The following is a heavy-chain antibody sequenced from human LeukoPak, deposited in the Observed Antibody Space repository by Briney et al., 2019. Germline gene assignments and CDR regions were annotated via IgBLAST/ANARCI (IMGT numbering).Heavy chain of an antibody. Sequence: PSETLSLTCAVYGGSFSGYSWSWIRQPPGKGLQWIGEINYNGDTNYNPSLKSRVTISVDTSKNQFSLKLSSVTAADTAVYYCARRVRGGTSDYWGQGTLVTVSS. CDR3: ARRVRGGTSDY. CDR2: INYNGDT. J-gene: IGHJ4*02. D-gene: IGHD1-1*01. CDR1: GGSFSGYS. V-gene: IGHV4-34*01.